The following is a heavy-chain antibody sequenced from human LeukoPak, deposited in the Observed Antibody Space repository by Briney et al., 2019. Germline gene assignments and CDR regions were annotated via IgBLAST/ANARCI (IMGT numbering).Heavy chain of an antibody. Sequence: ASVKVSCKASGYTFTGYYMHWVRQAPGQGLEWMRWINPNSGGTNYAQKFQGRVTMTRDTSISTAYMELSRLRSDDTAVYYCSGSLHYYYYYYMDVWGKGSTVTVSS. CDR3: SGSLHYYYYYYMDV. D-gene: IGHD2-15*01. CDR2: INPNSGGT. J-gene: IGHJ6*03. V-gene: IGHV1-2*02. CDR1: GYTFTGYY.